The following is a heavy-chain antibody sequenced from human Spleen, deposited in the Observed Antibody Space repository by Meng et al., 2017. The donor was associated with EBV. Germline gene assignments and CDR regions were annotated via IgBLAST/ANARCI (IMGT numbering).Heavy chain of an antibody. D-gene: IGHD2-21*02. CDR2: IYWDDDE. J-gene: IGHJ4*02. Sequence: QITLKESGPTLVKPXXTLTLSXTFSGFSLNTNAVGVGWIRQPPGKALEWLALIYWDDDERYGPSLKSRLAITKDTSKGQVVLTMTNMDPMDTATYYCAHRPVTSIHFDYGGQGILVTVSS. CDR1: GFSLNTNAVG. V-gene: IGHV2-5*05. CDR3: AHRPVTSIHFDY.